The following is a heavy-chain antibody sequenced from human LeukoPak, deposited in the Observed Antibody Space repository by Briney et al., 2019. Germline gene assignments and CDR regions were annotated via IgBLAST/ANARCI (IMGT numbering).Heavy chain of an antibody. J-gene: IGHJ4*02. Sequence: PSETLSLTCTVSGGSISSSSYYWGWIRQPPGKGLEWIGSIYYSGSTYYNPSLKSRVTISVDTSKNQFSLKLSSVTAADTAVYYCARRVLTAPGPGYYFDYWGQGTLVTVSS. D-gene: IGHD6-13*01. CDR2: IYYSGST. CDR1: GGSISSSSYY. CDR3: ARRVLTAPGPGYYFDY. V-gene: IGHV4-39*01.